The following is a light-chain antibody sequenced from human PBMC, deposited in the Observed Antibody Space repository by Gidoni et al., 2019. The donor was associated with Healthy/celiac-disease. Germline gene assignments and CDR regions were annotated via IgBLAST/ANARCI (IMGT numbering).Light chain of an antibody. CDR2: DVS. Sequence: QSALTHPASVSGSPVQSITISCPGTSSDVGGYNYVFRYQKHPGNATNLMVYDVSKRPSEVSNRFSGSKSGNTASQTISGLQAEDEADYYCSSYTSSSTLVFGGGTKLTVL. CDR1: SSDVGGYNY. J-gene: IGLJ2*01. CDR3: SSYTSSSTLV. V-gene: IGLV2-14*01.